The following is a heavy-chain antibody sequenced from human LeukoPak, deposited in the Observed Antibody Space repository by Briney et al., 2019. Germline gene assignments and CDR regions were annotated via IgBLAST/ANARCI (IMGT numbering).Heavy chain of an antibody. CDR2: ISYDGSNK. Sequence: GRSLRLSCAASGFTFSSYGMHWVRQAPGKGLEWVAVISYDGSNKYYADSVKGRFTISRDNSKNTLHLQMNSLRAEDTAVYYCAKDRGDPVWYFDYWGQGTLVTVSS. J-gene: IGHJ4*02. D-gene: IGHD2-8*01. CDR1: GFTFSSYG. V-gene: IGHV3-30*18. CDR3: AKDRGDPVWYFDY.